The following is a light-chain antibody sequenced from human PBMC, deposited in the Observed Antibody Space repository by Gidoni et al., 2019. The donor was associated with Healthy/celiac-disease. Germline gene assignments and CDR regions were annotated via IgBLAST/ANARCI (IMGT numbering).Light chain of an antibody. CDR2: LGS. CDR3: MQARQTPWT. CDR1: QSLLHSNGYNY. Sequence: DIVMTQSPLSLPVTPGEPASISCRSSQSLLHSNGYNYLDWYLQKPGQSPQLLIYLGSNRASGVPDRFSGSGSEDVGVYYCMQARQTPWTFGQGTKVEIK. J-gene: IGKJ1*01. V-gene: IGKV2-28*01.